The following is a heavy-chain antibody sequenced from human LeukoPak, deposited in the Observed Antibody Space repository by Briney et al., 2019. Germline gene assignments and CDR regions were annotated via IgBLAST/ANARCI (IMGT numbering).Heavy chain of an antibody. CDR1: GFTFRTYA. D-gene: IGHD6-19*01. CDR3: VKGKYSSGWFSIVDS. V-gene: IGHV3-23*01. J-gene: IGHJ4*02. CDR2: ISSSGDST. Sequence: GGSLRLSCAASGFTFRTYAMSWVRQAPGKGLEWVPAISSSGDSTYYEDSVKGRFTISRDNPKNTLYLQMNGLRVEDTALYYCVKGKYSSGWFSIVDSWGQGTLVTVSS.